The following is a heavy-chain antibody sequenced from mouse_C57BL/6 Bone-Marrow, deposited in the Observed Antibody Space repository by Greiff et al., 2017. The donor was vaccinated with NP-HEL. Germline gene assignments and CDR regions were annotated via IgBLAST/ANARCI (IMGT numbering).Heavy chain of an antibody. CDR3: ARKGDSNYVYWYFDV. Sequence: QVQLKESGSELRSPGSSVKLSCKDFDSEVFPIAYMSWVRQKPGHGFEWIGGILPSIGRTSYGEKFEDKATLDADTLSNTAYLELNSLTSEDSAIYYCARKGDSNYVYWYFDVWGTGTTVTVSS. CDR1: DSEVFPIAY. CDR2: ILPSIGRT. J-gene: IGHJ1*03. V-gene: IGHV15-2*01. D-gene: IGHD2-5*01.